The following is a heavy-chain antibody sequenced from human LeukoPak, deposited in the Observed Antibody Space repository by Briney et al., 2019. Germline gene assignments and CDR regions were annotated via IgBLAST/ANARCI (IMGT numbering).Heavy chain of an antibody. CDR3: ARALAGGDYVSPDY. D-gene: IGHD4-17*01. V-gene: IGHV1-18*01. CDR1: GYTLSSFG. CDR2: ISTYNGNT. Sequence: ASVKVSCKASGYTLSSFGITWVRQAPGQGLEWMGWISTYNGNTNYAQKLQGRVTMTTDTSTSTGYMELRSLRSDDTAVYYCARALAGGDYVSPDYWGQGTPVTVSS. J-gene: IGHJ4*02.